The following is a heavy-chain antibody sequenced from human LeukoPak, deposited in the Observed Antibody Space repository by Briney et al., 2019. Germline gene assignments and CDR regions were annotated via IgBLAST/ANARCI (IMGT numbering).Heavy chain of an antibody. V-gene: IGHV4-4*09. Sequence: SETLSLTCTVSGSISGYYWSWIRQPPGKGLEWIGYIYTSGSTNYNPSLESRVTISVDTSKNQFSLDLSSVTAADTAVYYCARQKCTSTTSVTKNAFDIWGQGTMVTVSS. CDR2: IYTSGST. J-gene: IGHJ3*02. CDR3: ARQKCTSTTSVTKNAFDI. CDR1: GSISGYY. D-gene: IGHD2-2*01.